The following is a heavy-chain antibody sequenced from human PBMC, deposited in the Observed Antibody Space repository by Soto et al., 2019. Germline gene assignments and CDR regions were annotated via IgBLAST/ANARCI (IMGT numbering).Heavy chain of an antibody. J-gene: IGHJ6*02. CDR1: GGSISSSSYY. CDR2: IYYSGST. CDR3: ARDLYCSSTSCYYYYYGMDV. D-gene: IGHD2-2*01. V-gene: IGHV4-39*01. Sequence: SETLSLTCTVSGGSISSSSYYWGWIRQPPGKGLEWIGSIYYSGSTYYNPSLKSRVTISVDTSKNQFSLKLSSVTAADTAVYYCARDLYCSSTSCYYYYYGMDVWGQGTTVTVSS.